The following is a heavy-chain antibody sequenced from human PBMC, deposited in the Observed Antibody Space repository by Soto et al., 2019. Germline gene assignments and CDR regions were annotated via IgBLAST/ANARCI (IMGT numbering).Heavy chain of an antibody. V-gene: IGHV4-59*01. CDR2: IYYSGST. Sequence: SETLSLTCTVSGGSISSYYWSWIRQPPGKGLEWIGYIYYSGSTNYNPSLKSRVTISVDTSKNQLSLKLSSVTAADTAVYYCARAALNVDYGDPHNAFDIWGQGTMVTVSS. D-gene: IGHD4-17*01. CDR3: ARAALNVDYGDPHNAFDI. J-gene: IGHJ3*02. CDR1: GGSISSYY.